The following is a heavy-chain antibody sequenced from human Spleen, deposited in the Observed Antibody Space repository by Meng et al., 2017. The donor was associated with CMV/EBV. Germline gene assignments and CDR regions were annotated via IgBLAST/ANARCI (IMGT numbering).Heavy chain of an antibody. CDR3: ARDYCSGGSCPISH. Sequence: ASGFTFSDYAMHWVRQAPGKGLEWVAVISYDESNKYYADSVKGRFTISRDNSKNTLHLQMNSLRTEDTALYYCARDYCSGGSCPISHWGQGTLVTVSS. CDR1: GFTFSDYA. V-gene: IGHV3-30*04. CDR2: ISYDESNK. J-gene: IGHJ4*02. D-gene: IGHD2-15*01.